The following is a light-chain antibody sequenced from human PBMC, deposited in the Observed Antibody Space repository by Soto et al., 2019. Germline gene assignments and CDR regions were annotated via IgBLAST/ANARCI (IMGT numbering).Light chain of an antibody. Sequence: EIVLTQSPATVSLSPGERATLSCTASQSVSSYLAWYQQKPGQAPRLLIYDASTRATGIPARFSGSGSGTDFTLTISSLEPEDFAVYYCQQRTNWPQLTFGGGTKVEIK. CDR1: QSVSSY. CDR3: QQRTNWPQLT. V-gene: IGKV3-11*01. CDR2: DAS. J-gene: IGKJ4*01.